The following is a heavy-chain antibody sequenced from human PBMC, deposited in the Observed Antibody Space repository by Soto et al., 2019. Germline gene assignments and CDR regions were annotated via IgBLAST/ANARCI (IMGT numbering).Heavy chain of an antibody. V-gene: IGHV3-15*07. J-gene: IGHJ3*02. CDR3: TTDLQNYYYYDSSGYYSDAFDI. CDR2: IKSKTDGGTT. D-gene: IGHD3-22*01. CDR1: GFTFSNAW. Sequence: EVQLVESGGGLVKPGGSLRLSCAASGFTFSNAWMNWVRQAPGRGLEWVGRIKSKTDGGTTDYAAPVKGRFTISRDDSKNTLYLQMNSLKTEDTAVYYCTTDLQNYYYYDSSGYYSDAFDIWGQGTMVTVSS.